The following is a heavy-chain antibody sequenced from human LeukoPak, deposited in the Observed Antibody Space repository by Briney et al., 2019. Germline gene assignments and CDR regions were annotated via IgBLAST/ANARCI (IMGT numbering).Heavy chain of an antibody. J-gene: IGHJ4*02. D-gene: IGHD4-17*01. V-gene: IGHV5-10-1*01. Sequence: GESLRISCKGFGYTFTTYWISWVRQMPGKGLEWMGKIDPSDSYTNYSPSSQGHVTISADKSISTAYLQWSSLKASDTAIYYCARQGYGEALGYWGQGTLVTVSS. CDR1: GYTFTTYW. CDR2: IDPSDSYT. CDR3: ARQGYGEALGY.